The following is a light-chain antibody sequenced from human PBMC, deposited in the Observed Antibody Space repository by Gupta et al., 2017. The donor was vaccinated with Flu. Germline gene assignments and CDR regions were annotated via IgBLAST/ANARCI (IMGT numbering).Light chain of an antibody. Sequence: QSMLTQPPSASGTPGQRVTISCSGSNSNIGSNVVNWYQQLPGTAPKLLMYANNQRPSGVPDRFSGSKSGTSASLAISGLQSEDEADYYCAAWDDNLSGSYVFGMGTRVTVL. CDR3: AAWDDNLSGSYV. CDR1: NSNIGSNV. J-gene: IGLJ1*01. CDR2: ANN. V-gene: IGLV1-44*01.